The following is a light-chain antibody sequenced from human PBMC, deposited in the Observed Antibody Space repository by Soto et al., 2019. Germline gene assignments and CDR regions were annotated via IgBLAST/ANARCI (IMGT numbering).Light chain of an antibody. Sequence: EIVLTQSPGTLSLSAGERATLSCRASQSISTKVAWYQQKPGQAPRLLIYGASTRATGVPARFSGTGSGTEFTLTLSSLQPDEFATYDGQQYNSYLWTGGQGTKVDIK. CDR3: QQYNSYLWT. V-gene: IGKV3-15*01. J-gene: IGKJ1*01. CDR1: QSISTK. CDR2: GAS.